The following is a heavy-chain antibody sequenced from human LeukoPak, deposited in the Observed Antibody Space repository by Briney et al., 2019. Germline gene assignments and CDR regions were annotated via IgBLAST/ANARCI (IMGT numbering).Heavy chain of an antibody. Sequence: SETLSLTCTVSGGSMNSSPYYWGWIRQPPGKGLEWIGLVYYSGGTSYNPSLKSRVTTSVDTSKNQFSLKLRSVTAADTAVYYCARRPPWWQDPAMTFENWGQGTMVTVSS. CDR2: VYYSGGT. CDR3: ARRPPWWQDPAMTFEN. V-gene: IGHV4-39*01. CDR1: GGSMNSSPYY. J-gene: IGHJ3*02. D-gene: IGHD2-15*01.